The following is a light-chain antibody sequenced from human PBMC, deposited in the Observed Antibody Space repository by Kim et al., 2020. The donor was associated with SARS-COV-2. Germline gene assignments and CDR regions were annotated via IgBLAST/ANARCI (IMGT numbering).Light chain of an antibody. J-gene: IGKJ4*01. Sequence: EIVMTQSPATLSVSPGERATLSCGASQSVGSNLAWYQQKPGQAPRLLIHGASTRATGIPARFSGSGSGTEFTLTISSLQSEDFAVYYCQQYNNWPLTFGGGTKVDIK. CDR1: QSVGSN. V-gene: IGKV3-15*01. CDR3: QQYNNWPLT. CDR2: GAS.